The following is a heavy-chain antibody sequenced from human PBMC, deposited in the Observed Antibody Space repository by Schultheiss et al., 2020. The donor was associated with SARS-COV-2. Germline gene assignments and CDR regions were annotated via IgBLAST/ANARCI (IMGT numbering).Heavy chain of an antibody. D-gene: IGHD3-16*01. CDR3: ATWGGYYFDY. V-gene: IGHV3-74*03. CDR1: GFTLSTYW. CDR2: IDTQGYGI. J-gene: IGHJ4*02. Sequence: GGSLRLSCAASGFTLSTYWMHWVHQAPGKGLEWVTRIDTQGYGIMYADFVKGRFTISRDNAKNTLYLQMNSLRADDTAVYYCATWGGYYFDYWGQGTLVTVSS.